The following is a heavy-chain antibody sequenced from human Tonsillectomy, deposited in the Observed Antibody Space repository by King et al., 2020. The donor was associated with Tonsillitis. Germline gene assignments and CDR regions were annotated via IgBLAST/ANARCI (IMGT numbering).Heavy chain of an antibody. D-gene: IGHD6-13*01. CDR3: ARVGVPTAGTVFGY. J-gene: IGHJ4*02. Sequence: QLVQSGAEVKKPGASVKVSCKASGYRFIDYYMHWGRQAPGQGLEWIGWINPYTGVTNYAQKFQGRVNMTRDTSISTAYMEVTSLRFEDTAVYYCARVGVPTAGTVFGYWGQGTLVTVSS. V-gene: IGHV1-2*02. CDR2: INPYTGVT. CDR1: GYRFIDYY.